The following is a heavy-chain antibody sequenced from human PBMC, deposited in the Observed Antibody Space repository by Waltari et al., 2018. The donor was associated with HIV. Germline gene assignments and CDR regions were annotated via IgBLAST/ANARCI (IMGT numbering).Heavy chain of an antibody. Sequence: EVQLVESGGGLVQPGGSLRLSCAASGFTFDDYAMHWVRQAPGKGLECVSCISWKCCSKDYADSVKGRVNIVRDPPKNSLYLQMDSLRGEETALYYCAKDSTDEVATPSPFDHWGQGTAVTVSS. CDR3: AKDSTDEVATPSPFDH. CDR1: GFTFDDYA. J-gene: IGHJ4*02. V-gene: IGHV3-9*01. D-gene: IGHD2-15*01. CDR2: ISWKCCSK.